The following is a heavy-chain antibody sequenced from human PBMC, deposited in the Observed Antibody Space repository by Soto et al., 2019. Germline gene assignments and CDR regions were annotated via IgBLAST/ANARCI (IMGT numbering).Heavy chain of an antibody. CDR2: IYYSGST. CDR1: GGSISSYY. CDR3: AIAGGYCSSTSCYGY. Sequence: SETLSLTCTVSGGSISSYYWSWIRQPPGKGLEWIGYIYYSGSTNYNPSLKSRVTISVDTSKNQFSLKLSSVTAADTAVYYCAIAGGYCSSTSCYGYWGQGTLVTVSS. V-gene: IGHV4-59*01. D-gene: IGHD2-2*01. J-gene: IGHJ4*02.